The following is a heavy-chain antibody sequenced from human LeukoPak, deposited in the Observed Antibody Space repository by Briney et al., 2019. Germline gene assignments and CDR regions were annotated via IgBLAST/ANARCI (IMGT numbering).Heavy chain of an antibody. CDR2: ISAYNGNT. J-gene: IGHJ5*02. Sequence: ASVKVSCKASGGTFSSYAISWVRQAPGQGLEWMGWISAYNGNTNYAQKLQGRVTMTTDTSTSTAYMELRSLRSDDTAVYYCARKGDYYGSGSYSDWFDPWGQGTLVTVSS. D-gene: IGHD3-10*01. CDR1: GGTFSSYA. V-gene: IGHV1-18*01. CDR3: ARKGDYYGSGSYSDWFDP.